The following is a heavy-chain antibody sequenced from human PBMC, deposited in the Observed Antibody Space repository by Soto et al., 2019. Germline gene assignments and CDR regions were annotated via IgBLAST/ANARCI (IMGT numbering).Heavy chain of an antibody. J-gene: IGHJ4*02. CDR3: ARVTGTTDFDC. CDR1: GFTFSSYG. D-gene: IGHD1-7*01. Sequence: QMQLVESGGGVVQPGRSLRLSCAASGFTFSSYGMHWVRQAPGKGLEWVAFISFDGSSEYYADSVKGRFTISRDNSRDTLYLQMNRRRGEDTAVYYCARVTGTTDFDCWGQGTLVTVSS. CDR2: ISFDGSSE. V-gene: IGHV3-33*01.